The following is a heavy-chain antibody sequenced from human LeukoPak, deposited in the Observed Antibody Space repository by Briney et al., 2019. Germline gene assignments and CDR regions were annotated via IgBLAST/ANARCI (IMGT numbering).Heavy chain of an antibody. CDR1: GFTFSSYA. D-gene: IGHD2-2*01. CDR2: ISGSGGST. CDR3: AKDADIVVVPAAGGNFDY. V-gene: IGHV3-23*01. Sequence: PGGSLRLSCAASGFTFSSYAMSWVRQAPGKGLEWVSAISGSGGSTYYADSVKGRFTISRDNSKNTLYLQMNSLRDEDTAVYYCAKDADIVVVPAAGGNFDYWGQGTLVTVSS. J-gene: IGHJ4*02.